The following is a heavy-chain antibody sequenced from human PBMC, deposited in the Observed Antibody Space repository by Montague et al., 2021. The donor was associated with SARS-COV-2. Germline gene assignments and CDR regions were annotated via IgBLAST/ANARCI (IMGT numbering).Heavy chain of an antibody. CDR3: ARAGTITMIVVVIDAFDI. Sequence: TLSLTCTVSGGSISSGGYYWSWIRQHPGKGLEWIGYTYYSGSTYYNPSLKSRVTISVDTSKNQFSLKLSSVTAADTAVYYCARAGTITMIVVVIDAFDIWGQGTMVTVSS. CDR1: GGSISSGGYY. V-gene: IGHV4-31*03. J-gene: IGHJ3*02. D-gene: IGHD3-22*01. CDR2: TYYSGST.